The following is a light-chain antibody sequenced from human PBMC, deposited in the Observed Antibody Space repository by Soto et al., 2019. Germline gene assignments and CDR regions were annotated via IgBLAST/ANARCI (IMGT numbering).Light chain of an antibody. J-gene: IGKJ1*01. CDR1: QGIRND. V-gene: IGKV1-17*01. Sequence: DIQMTQSPSSLSASVGDRVTITCRASQGIRNDLGWYQQKPGKAPKRLIYAASSLQSGVPSRFSGSGSGTDFTLTISRLEPEDFAVYYCQQYGSSPTFGQGTKVDIK. CDR2: AAS. CDR3: QQYGSSPT.